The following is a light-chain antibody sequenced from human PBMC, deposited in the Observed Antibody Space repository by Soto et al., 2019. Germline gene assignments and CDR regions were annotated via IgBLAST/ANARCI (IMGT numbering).Light chain of an antibody. CDR1: SGSIASSY. CDR3: QSYDSSAWV. Sequence: NFMLTQPHSVSESPGKTVTISCTRSSGSIASSYVQWYRQRPGSAPTTVIYEDYQRPSGVSDRFSGSIDTSSNSASLSISGLRTEDEADYYCQSYDSSAWVFGGGTQLTVL. CDR2: EDY. V-gene: IGLV6-57*04. J-gene: IGLJ3*02.